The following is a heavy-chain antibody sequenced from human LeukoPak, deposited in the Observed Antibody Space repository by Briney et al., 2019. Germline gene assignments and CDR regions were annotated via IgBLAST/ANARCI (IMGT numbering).Heavy chain of an antibody. D-gene: IGHD1-26*01. V-gene: IGHV4-4*02. CDR2: VHLNGAT. CDR3: TRESGAFSPFGF. CDR1: GGSILSTNW. J-gene: IGHJ4*02. Sequence: SGTLSLACAVSGGSILSTNWWSWVRQPPGKGLEWIGEVHLNGATNYNPSVEGRVTMSIDKSKNHLSLEVISVTAADTAMYYCTRESGAFSPFGFWGQGTLVTVSS.